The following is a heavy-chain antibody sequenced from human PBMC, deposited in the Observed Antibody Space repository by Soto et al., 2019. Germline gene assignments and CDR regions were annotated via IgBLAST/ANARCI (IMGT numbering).Heavy chain of an antibody. V-gene: IGHV1-18*01. Sequence: QVQLVQSGAEVKKPGASVKVSCKASGYTFTSYGISWVRQAPGQGLEWMGWISAYNGNTNYAQKLQGRVTMTTDTPTSTAYRELRSLRSDDTAVYSCARDPQKNNWFDPWGQGTLVTVSS. CDR3: ARDPQKNNWFDP. CDR2: ISAYNGNT. CDR1: GYTFTSYG. J-gene: IGHJ5*02.